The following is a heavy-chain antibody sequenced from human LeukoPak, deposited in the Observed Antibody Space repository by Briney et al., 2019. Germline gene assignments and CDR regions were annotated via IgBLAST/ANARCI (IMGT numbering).Heavy chain of an antibody. Sequence: PSETLSLTCAVYGGSFSGYYWSWIRQPPGKGLEWIGSIYYSGNTYYNASLKSQVSISIDTSKNQFSLRLSSVTAADTAVYYCARATAHNWFDPWGQGTLVTVSS. CDR1: GGSFSGYY. CDR3: ARATAHNWFDP. J-gene: IGHJ5*02. CDR2: IYYSGNT. D-gene: IGHD4-17*01. V-gene: IGHV4-34*01.